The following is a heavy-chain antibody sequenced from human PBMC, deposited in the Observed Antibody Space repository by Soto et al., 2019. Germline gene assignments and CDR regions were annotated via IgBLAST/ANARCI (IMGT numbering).Heavy chain of an antibody. D-gene: IGHD3-3*01. J-gene: IGHJ4*02. CDR3: AREVYYDFWSGFNTHPYDFED. CDR1: GFTFSRHT. V-gene: IGHV3-30-3*01. CDR2: ISDDGSNT. Sequence: QVQLVESGGGVVQPGRSLRLSCAASGFTFSRHTMHWVRQAPGKGLEWVAGISDDGSNTYYADSVKGRFTISRDNSKNALYLQMNSRSSEDTAVHHCAREVYYDFWSGFNTHPYDFEDWGQGTLVTVSS.